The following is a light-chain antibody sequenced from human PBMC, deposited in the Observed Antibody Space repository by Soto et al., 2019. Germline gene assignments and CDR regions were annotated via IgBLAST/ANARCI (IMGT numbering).Light chain of an antibody. CDR1: SGDIGSYNR. CDR2: EVT. CDR3: SSYPNIPTRAGV. Sequence: QSVLTQPASVSGSPGQSITISCTGTSGDIGSYNRVSWYQQHPGKAPKRRIYEVTDRPSGVSNRFSGSKSGNTASLPISGLQAEDHAEYYCSSYPNIPTRAGVFGTGTKVTLL. J-gene: IGLJ1*01. V-gene: IGLV2-14*01.